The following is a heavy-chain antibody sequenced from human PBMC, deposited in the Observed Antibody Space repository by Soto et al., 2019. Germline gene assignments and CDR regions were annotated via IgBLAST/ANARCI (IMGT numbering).Heavy chain of an antibody. CDR3: ARERIGTMIVVVTSGFDL. CDR1: GGTFSSYA. D-gene: IGHD3-22*01. J-gene: IGHJ2*01. Sequence: QVQLVQSGAEVKKPGSSVKVSCKASGGTFSSYAISWVRQAPGQGLEWMGGIIPIFGTANYAQKFQGRVTITADESTSTAHMELSSLRSEDTAVYYCARERIGTMIVVVTSGFDLWGRGTLVTVSS. V-gene: IGHV1-69*12. CDR2: IIPIFGTA.